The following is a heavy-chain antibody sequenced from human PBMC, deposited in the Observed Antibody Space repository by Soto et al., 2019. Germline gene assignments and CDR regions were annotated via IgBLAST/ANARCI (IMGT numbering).Heavy chain of an antibody. J-gene: IGHJ6*02. CDR3: ARARITPAGTRRYYLNGMDV. CDR1: GDTFSNYG. Sequence: QVQVVQSGTEVKKPESSVKVSCKASGDTFSNYGISWVRQAPGQGLEWLGGITPLFNMLSHAQKFQGRVTLTADKSTSTAYLELTSLRSEDTATYYCARARITPAGTRRYYLNGMDVWGQGTTVTVSS. D-gene: IGHD6-13*01. V-gene: IGHV1-69*17. CDR2: ITPLFNML.